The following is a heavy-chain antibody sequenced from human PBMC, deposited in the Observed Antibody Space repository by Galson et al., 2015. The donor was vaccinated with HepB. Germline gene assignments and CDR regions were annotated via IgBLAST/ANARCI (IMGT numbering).Heavy chain of an antibody. CDR1: GFTFSSYA. CDR2: ISGSGGST. V-gene: IGHV3-23*01. CDR3: AKDQPGYYDSSSNIPLDAFDI. Sequence: SLRLSCAASGFTFSSYAMSWVRQAPGKGLEWVSAISGSGGSTYYADSVKGRFTISRDNSKNTLYLQMNSLRAEDTAVYYCAKDQPGYYDSSSNIPLDAFDIWGQGTMVTVSS. D-gene: IGHD3-22*01. J-gene: IGHJ3*02.